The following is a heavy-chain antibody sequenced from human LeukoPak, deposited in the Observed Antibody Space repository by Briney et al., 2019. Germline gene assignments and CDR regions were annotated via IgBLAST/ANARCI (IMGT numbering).Heavy chain of an antibody. Sequence: ASVNVSCKASGYTFTSYDINWVRQATGQGLEWMGWMNPNSGNTGYAQKFQGRVTMTRNTSISTAYMELSSLRSEDTAVYYCATEYYSDSSGPTDYWGQRTLVTVSS. CDR1: GYTFTSYD. D-gene: IGHD3-22*01. J-gene: IGHJ4*02. CDR2: MNPNSGNT. V-gene: IGHV1-8*01. CDR3: ATEYYSDSSGPTDY.